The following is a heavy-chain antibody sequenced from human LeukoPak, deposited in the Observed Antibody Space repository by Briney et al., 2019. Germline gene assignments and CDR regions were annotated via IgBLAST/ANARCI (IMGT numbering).Heavy chain of an antibody. Sequence: PSETLSLTCTVSGGSISSGSYYWSWIRQPPGKGLEWIGYIYYSGSTNYNPSLKSRVTISVDTSKNQFSLKLSSVTAADTAVYYCARVNIVLMVYALDYWGQGTLVTVSS. CDR2: IYYSGST. D-gene: IGHD2-8*01. V-gene: IGHV4-61*01. CDR1: GGSISSGSYY. CDR3: ARVNIVLMVYALDY. J-gene: IGHJ4*02.